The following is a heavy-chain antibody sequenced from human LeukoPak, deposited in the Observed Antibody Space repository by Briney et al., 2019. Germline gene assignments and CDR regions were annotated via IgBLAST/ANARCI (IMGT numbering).Heavy chain of an antibody. Sequence: SGGSLRLSCAASGFTFSSYAMSWVRQAPGKGPEWVSAISGSGDSTYYADSMRGRITISRDNAKNTLYLQMNSLRAEDTAVYYCANLGANYYFDYWAQGTLVTVSS. CDR1: GFTFSSYA. J-gene: IGHJ4*02. CDR2: ISGSGDST. D-gene: IGHD4/OR15-4a*01. V-gene: IGHV3-23*01. CDR3: ANLGANYYFDY.